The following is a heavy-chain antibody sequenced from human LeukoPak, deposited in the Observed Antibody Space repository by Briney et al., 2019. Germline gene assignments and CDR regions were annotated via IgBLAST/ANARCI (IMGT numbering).Heavy chain of an antibody. Sequence: GGSLRLSCAASGFTFSSYWMHWVRQAPGKGPVWVSRISTDGSSTSYADSVKGRFTISRDNAKNTLYLQMNSLRAEDTAVFYCARGFAGFDPWGQGTLATVSS. J-gene: IGHJ5*02. CDR2: ISTDGSST. V-gene: IGHV3-74*01. CDR1: GFTFSSYW. CDR3: ARGFAGFDP.